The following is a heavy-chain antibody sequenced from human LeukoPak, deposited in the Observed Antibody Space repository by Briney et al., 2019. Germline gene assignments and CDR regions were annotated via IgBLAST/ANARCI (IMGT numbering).Heavy chain of an antibody. CDR3: ARRMVRGVISGYGMDV. D-gene: IGHD3-10*01. CDR2: IKQDGSEK. J-gene: IGHJ6*02. CDR1: GFTFSLYW. Sequence: PGGSLRLSCAASGFTFSLYWMSWVRQAPGKGLEWVANIKQDGSEKDYVDSVKGRFTISRDNAKNSLYLQMNSLRAEDTAVYYCARRMVRGVISGYGMDVWGQGTTVTVSS. V-gene: IGHV3-7*04.